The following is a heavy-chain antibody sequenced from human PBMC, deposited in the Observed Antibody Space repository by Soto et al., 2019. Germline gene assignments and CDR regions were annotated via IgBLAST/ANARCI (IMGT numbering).Heavy chain of an antibody. J-gene: IGHJ4*02. CDR2: IYHSGGT. CDR1: GGSISSNNYY. CDR3: ASRFTY. D-gene: IGHD3-3*01. V-gene: IGHV4-39*01. Sequence: QLQLQESGPGLVKPSETLSLTCTVSGGSISSNNYYWSWIRQPPGKGLEWIATIYHSGGTFYNPSLKSRVTISIDTSKNQFSLRLSSVTAADTAVYYCASRFTYWGQGTLVTVSS.